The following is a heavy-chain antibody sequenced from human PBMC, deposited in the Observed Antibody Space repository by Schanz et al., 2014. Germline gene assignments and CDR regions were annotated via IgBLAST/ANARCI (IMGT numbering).Heavy chain of an antibody. CDR1: GGSFSGYY. CDR3: ALREKPYGPFAS. J-gene: IGHJ4*02. CDR2: INQSGTT. V-gene: IGHV4-34*02. Sequence: QVQLQQWGAGLLKPSETLSLTCAVYGGSFSGYYWSWIRQPPGKGLEWIGEINQSGTTNYNPSLKSRVTISVARSKNQYSLRLDSVTAADTAVYYCALREKPYGPFASWGQGALVTVSS. D-gene: IGHD3-10*01.